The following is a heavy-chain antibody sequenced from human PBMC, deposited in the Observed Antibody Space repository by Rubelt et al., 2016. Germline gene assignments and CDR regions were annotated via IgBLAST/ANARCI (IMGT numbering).Heavy chain of an antibody. D-gene: IGHD2-2*01. Sequence: GQGLEWVSAISGSGGSTYYADSVKGRFTISRDNSKNTLYLQMNSLRAEDTAVYYCAKDVEDIVVVPAAQRTWGYWGQGTLVTVSS. CDR2: ISGSGGST. V-gene: IGHV3-23*01. J-gene: IGHJ4*02. CDR3: AKDVEDIVVVPAAQRTWGY.